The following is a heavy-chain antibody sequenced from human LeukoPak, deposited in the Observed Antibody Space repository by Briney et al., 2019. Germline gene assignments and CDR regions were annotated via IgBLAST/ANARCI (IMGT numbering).Heavy chain of an antibody. CDR3: TTDTSAPYYYGSGSYYNTKFDY. D-gene: IGHD3-10*01. Sequence: GGSLRLSCTASGFTFGDYAVSWVRQAPGKGLEWVGFIRSKAYGGTTEYAASVKGRFTISRDDSKSIAYLQMNSLKTEDTAVYYCTTDTSAPYYYGSGSYYNTKFDYWGQGTLVTVSS. CDR2: IRSKAYGGTT. V-gene: IGHV3-49*04. CDR1: GFTFGDYA. J-gene: IGHJ4*02.